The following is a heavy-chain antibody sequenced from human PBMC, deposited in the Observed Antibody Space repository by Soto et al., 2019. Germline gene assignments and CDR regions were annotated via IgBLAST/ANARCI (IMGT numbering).Heavy chain of an antibody. Sequence: QVQVVESGGGVVQPGRSLRLSCAASGFTFGSYGIHWVRQAPGKGLEWVAVISYDGRSTYYADSVQGRFTISRDNSKNTLYLQMNSLRAEDTAVYYCAKGGDHPGNYFDYWGQGTLVTVSS. CDR1: GFTFGSYG. CDR3: AKGGDHPGNYFDY. D-gene: IGHD4-17*01. V-gene: IGHV3-30*18. CDR2: ISYDGRST. J-gene: IGHJ4*02.